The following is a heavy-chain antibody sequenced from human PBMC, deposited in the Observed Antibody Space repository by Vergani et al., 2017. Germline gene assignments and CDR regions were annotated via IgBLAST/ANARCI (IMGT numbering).Heavy chain of an antibody. Sequence: QVQLVETGGGVVQPGGSLRLYCATSGFSFNTYGAHWVRQAPGKGLEWLAFIGYDGRIKYNVDSVKGRFTISRDTSKKTLSLQMRSLRADDTAVYYCAKDGRENSDYGYFDYWGQGTLVTVSS. CDR1: GFSFNTYG. CDR3: AKDGRENSDYGYFDY. CDR2: IGYDGRIK. V-gene: IGHV3-30*02. J-gene: IGHJ4*02. D-gene: IGHD4-17*01.